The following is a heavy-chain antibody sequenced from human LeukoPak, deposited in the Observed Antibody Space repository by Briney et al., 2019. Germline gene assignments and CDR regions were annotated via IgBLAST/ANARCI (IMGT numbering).Heavy chain of an antibody. Sequence: PSETLSLTCAVSGGSSSSGDYFWNWIRQPPGKGLEWIGYIYYSGSTYYNPSLKSRVSISVDTSKNKFSLNLSSVTAADTALYYCAKKMAAPSLGRTYYFDFWGQGILVTVSS. D-gene: IGHD6-13*01. CDR1: GGSSSSGDYF. V-gene: IGHV4-30-4*08. CDR2: IYYSGST. J-gene: IGHJ4*02. CDR3: AKKMAAPSLGRTYYFDF.